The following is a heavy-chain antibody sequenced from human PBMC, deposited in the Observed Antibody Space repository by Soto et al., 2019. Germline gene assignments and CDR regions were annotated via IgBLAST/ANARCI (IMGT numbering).Heavy chain of an antibody. CDR3: ARGDRFRCSGDRCFSDGLFLS. V-gene: IGHV3-48*02. CDR1: GFTFGIYS. Sequence: EVQLVESGGGLVQRGGSLRLSCAASGFTFGIYSMNWVRQAPGKGLEWISYINGSSSTMYYADSVKGRFIISRDNGNNCLYVQVTSLRDADTAGYYCARGDRFRCSGDRCFSDGLFLSWGQGTLVADSS. CDR2: INGSSSTM. J-gene: IGHJ5*02. D-gene: IGHD2-15*01.